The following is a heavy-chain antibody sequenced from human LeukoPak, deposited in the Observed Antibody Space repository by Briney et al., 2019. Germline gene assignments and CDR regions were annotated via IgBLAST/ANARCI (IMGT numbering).Heavy chain of an antibody. CDR2: IDWNDAK. D-gene: IGHD4-17*01. J-gene: IGHJ4*02. Sequence: SGPALVKPTQTLTLTCTFSGFSLTTSGMRVSWNRQPPGKALEWLARIDWNDAKFYSTSLKTRLTISKDTSKNQVVLTMTNMDPVDTATYYCARIPYGDRGDFFDYWGQGTLVTVSS. V-gene: IGHV2-70*04. CDR3: ARIPYGDRGDFFDY. CDR1: GFSLTTSGMR.